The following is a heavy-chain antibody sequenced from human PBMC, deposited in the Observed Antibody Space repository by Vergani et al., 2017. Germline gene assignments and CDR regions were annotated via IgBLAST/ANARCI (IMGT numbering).Heavy chain of an antibody. J-gene: IGHJ2*01. CDR1: GGSISSGSYY. CDR3: AREKGGYYYDSSGYTHWYFDI. Sequence: QVQLQESGPGLVKPSQTLSLTCTVSGGSISSGSYYWTWIRQPAGKGLEWIGRIYTSGNTNYNPSLKSRLTILADTSKNQFSLKLSAVTAADTAVYYCAREKGGYYYDSSGYTHWYFDIWGRGTLVTVSS. D-gene: IGHD3-22*01. V-gene: IGHV4-61*02. CDR2: IYTSGNT.